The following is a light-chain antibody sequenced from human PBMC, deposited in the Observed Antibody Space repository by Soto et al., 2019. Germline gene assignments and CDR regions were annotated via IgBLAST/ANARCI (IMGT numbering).Light chain of an antibody. CDR1: HSVGSY. Sequence: VLTQSPGTLSLSPGERATLSCRASHSVGSYLAWYQQTPGQTPRLLIYAASSRATGIPDRFSGSGSGTDFSLTISGLEAEDFAVYYCQQYGSSPRTFGQGTKVDI. CDR2: AAS. J-gene: IGKJ1*01. V-gene: IGKV3-20*01. CDR3: QQYGSSPRT.